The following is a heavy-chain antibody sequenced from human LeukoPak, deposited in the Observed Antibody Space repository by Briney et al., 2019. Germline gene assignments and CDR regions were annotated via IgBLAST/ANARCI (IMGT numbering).Heavy chain of an antibody. V-gene: IGHV1-2*02. J-gene: IGHJ6*04. Sequence: ASVKVSCKASGYTFTGYYIHWVRQAPGQGLEWRGGINSNSGGTNYAQKFQGRVTMTRDTSISTAYMELSRLRSDDTAVYYCARESQEGYYYDNSGMDGWGKGTTVTVSS. CDR1: GYTFTGYY. CDR3: ARESQEGYYYDNSGMDG. CDR2: INSNSGGT. D-gene: IGHD3-22*01.